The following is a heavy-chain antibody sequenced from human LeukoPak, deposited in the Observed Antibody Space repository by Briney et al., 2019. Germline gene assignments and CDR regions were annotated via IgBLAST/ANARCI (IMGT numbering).Heavy chain of an antibody. CDR3: ARAQEAFYNEWYTSSWFDP. D-gene: IGHD3-3*01. Sequence: SETLSLTCTVSGGSFTNYYWTWIRQTPGKGPEWLGFIYYTGVTNYNPSLRSRITISLDTSKNQFSMNLKSVTPTDTAIYYCARAQEAFYNEWYTSSWFDPWGQGTLVTVSS. V-gene: IGHV4-59*08. CDR1: GGSFTNYY. J-gene: IGHJ5*02. CDR2: IYYTGVT.